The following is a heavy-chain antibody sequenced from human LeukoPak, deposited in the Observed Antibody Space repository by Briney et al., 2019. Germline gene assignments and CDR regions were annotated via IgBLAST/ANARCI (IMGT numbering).Heavy chain of an antibody. D-gene: IGHD2/OR15-2a*01. CDR1: GFSVSSNY. J-gene: IGHJ4*02. Sequence: GGSLRLSCVASGFSVSSNYMXXXXXXPXXXXXXXSLLYSDGSTFYXXSXXXRXXXSRDNSKNTLYLQMNRLRAEDTAVYYCARDSSSFPNYFDYWGQGTLVTVSS. V-gene: IGHV3-53*01. CDR3: ARDSSSFPNYFDY. CDR2: LYSDGST.